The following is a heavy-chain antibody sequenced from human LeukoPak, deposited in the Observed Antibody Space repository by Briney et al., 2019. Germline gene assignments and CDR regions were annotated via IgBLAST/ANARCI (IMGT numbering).Heavy chain of an antibody. CDR2: IKQDGSEK. D-gene: IGHD3-3*01. J-gene: IGHJ4*02. CDR1: GFTFSSYW. CDR3: ASRNPERFLEEDY. Sequence: GGSLRLSCAASGFTFSSYWMSWVRQAPGKGLEWVANIKQDGSEKYCVDSVKGRFTISRDNAKNSLYLQMNSLRAEDTAVYYCASRNPERFLEEDYWGQGTLVTVSS. V-gene: IGHV3-7*01.